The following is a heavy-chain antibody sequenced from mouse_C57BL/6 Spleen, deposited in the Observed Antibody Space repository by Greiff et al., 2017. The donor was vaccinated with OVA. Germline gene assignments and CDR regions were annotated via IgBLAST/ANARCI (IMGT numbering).Heavy chain of an antibody. CDR2: IDPSDSYT. V-gene: IGHV1-69*01. CDR1: GYTFTSYW. CDR3: ARLGLRHYYAMDY. D-gene: IGHD1-1*01. Sequence: VQLQQPGAELVMPGASVKLSCKASGYTFTSYWMHWVKQRPGQGLEWIGEIDPSDSYTNYNQKFKGKSTLTVDKSSSTAYMQLSSLTSEDSAVYYCARLGLRHYYAMDYWGQGTSVTVSS. J-gene: IGHJ4*01.